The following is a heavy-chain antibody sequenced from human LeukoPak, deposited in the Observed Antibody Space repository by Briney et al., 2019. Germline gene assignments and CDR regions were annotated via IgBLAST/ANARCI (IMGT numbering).Heavy chain of an antibody. D-gene: IGHD2-15*01. CDR3: ARDLTGYCGGGSCYLGIES. CDR1: GDSVSSNSAA. J-gene: IGHJ4*02. Sequence: SQTLSLTCAISGDSVSSNSAAWNWIRQSPSRGLEWLGRTYYRSKWFNDYAVSVKSRITINPDTSKNQFSLQLNSVTPEDTAVYYCARDLTGYCGGGSCYLGIESWGQGTLVTVSS. V-gene: IGHV6-1*01. CDR2: TYYRSKWFN.